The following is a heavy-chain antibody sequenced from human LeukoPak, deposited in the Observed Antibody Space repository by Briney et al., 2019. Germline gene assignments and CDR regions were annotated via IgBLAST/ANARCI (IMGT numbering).Heavy chain of an antibody. CDR1: GGSFSGYY. CDR2: INHSGST. CDR3: ASRLRFLEPWGY. Sequence: SETLSLTCAVYGGSFSGYYWSWIRQPPGKGLEWIGEINHSGSTNYNPSLKSRVTISVDTSKNQFSLKLSSVTAVDTAVYYCASRLRFLEPWGYWGQGTLVTVSS. J-gene: IGHJ4*02. D-gene: IGHD3-3*01. V-gene: IGHV4-34*01.